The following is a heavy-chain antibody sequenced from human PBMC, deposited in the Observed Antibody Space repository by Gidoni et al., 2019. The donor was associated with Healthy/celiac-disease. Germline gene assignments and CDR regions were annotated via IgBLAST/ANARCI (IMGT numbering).Heavy chain of an antibody. Sequence: QVQLQESGPGLVKPSQTLSLTCTVSGGSISRGDYYWSWIRQPPGKGLEWIGYIYYSGSTYYNPSLKSRVTISVDTSKNQFSLKLSSVTAADTAVYYCARVVDHCSGGSCYSGYYYYGMDVWGQGTTVTVSS. CDR3: ARVVDHCSGGSCYSGYYYYGMDV. J-gene: IGHJ6*02. V-gene: IGHV4-30-4*01. CDR1: GGSISRGDYY. D-gene: IGHD2-15*01. CDR2: IYYSGST.